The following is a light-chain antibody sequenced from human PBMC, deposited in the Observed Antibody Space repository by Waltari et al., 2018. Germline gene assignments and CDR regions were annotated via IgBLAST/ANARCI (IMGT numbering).Light chain of an antibody. CDR3: CSYTTRNTYV. CDR1: SSDVGGYEY. V-gene: IGLV2-14*01. J-gene: IGLJ1*01. Sequence: QSALTQPASVSGSPGQSITISCTGTSSDVGGYEYVSWYQQHPGKAPQLIIVVVSARPSGVSRRLSGSQSGNTASLTISGLQAQDEADYYCCSYTTRNTYVFGTGTKVTVL. CDR2: VVS.